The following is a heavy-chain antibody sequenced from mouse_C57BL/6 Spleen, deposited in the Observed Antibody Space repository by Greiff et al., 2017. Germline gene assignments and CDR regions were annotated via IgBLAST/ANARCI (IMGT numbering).Heavy chain of an antibody. D-gene: IGHD2-1*01. Sequence: VQLQQPGAELVRPGSSVKLSCKASGYTFTSYWMDWVKQRPGQGLEWIGNIYPSASETHYNPKFKDKATLTVDKSSSPAYMQLSSLTSEDSAVYYCARNGNYGLSDYWGQGTTLTVSS. J-gene: IGHJ2*01. CDR1: GYTFTSYW. CDR3: ARNGNYGLSDY. V-gene: IGHV1-61*01. CDR2: IYPSASET.